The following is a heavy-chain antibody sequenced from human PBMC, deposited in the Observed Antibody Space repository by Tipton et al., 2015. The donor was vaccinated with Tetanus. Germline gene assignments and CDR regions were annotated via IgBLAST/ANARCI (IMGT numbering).Heavy chain of an antibody. CDR3: ARYDSSGVTFDY. D-gene: IGHD3-22*01. Sequence: QLVQSGPEVKKPGASVKVSCRTSGYTFTRHYIHWVRQAPGQGLEWMGIINPSDGDSSLAQKFQGRVTMTVDTSTSTVYMDLSRLTSEDTAVYYCARYDSSGVTFDYWSQGTLVTVSS. V-gene: IGHV1-46*01. CDR2: INPSDGDS. J-gene: IGHJ4*02. CDR1: GYTFTRHY.